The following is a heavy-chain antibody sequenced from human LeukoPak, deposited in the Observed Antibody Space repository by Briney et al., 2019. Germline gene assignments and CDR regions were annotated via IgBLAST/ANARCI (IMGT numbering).Heavy chain of an antibody. D-gene: IGHD3-22*01. CDR2: IYWDDDK. CDR3: AHSLNSYYDSSGYSYAEYFQH. V-gene: IGHV2-5*02. Sequence: ESGPTLVKPTQTLTLTCTFSGFSLSTSGVGVAWIRQPPGKALEWLALIYWDDDKRYSPSLKSRVTITKDTSKNQVVLTMTNMDPVDTATYYCAHSLNSYYDSSGYSYAEYFQHWGQGTLVTVSS. CDR1: GFSLSTSGVG. J-gene: IGHJ1*01.